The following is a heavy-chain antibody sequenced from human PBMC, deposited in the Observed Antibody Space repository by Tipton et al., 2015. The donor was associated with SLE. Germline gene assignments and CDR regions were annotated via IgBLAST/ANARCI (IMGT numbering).Heavy chain of an antibody. CDR1: GASISSFY. CDR2: LYYTGST. J-gene: IGHJ3*02. CDR3: ARPEGIAARRWAFDI. V-gene: IGHV4-59*08. D-gene: IGHD6-6*01. Sequence: TLSLTCTVSGASISSFYWSWIRQPPGKGLEWIGYLYYTGSTTYNPSLKSRATTLVDTSKNQFSLKLSSVTAADPAVYYWARPEGIAARRWAFDIWGQGTMVTVSS.